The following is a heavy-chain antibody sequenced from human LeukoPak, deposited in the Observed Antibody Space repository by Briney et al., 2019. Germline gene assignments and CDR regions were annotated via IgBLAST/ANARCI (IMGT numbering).Heavy chain of an antibody. CDR3: ARGVQPSDIVVVPAAAHWFDS. V-gene: IGHV4-34*01. CDR2: INHSGST. D-gene: IGHD2-2*01. Sequence: PSETLSLTCAVYGGSFSGYYWSWIRQPPGKGLEWIGEINHSGSTNYNPSLKSRVTISVDTSKNQFSLKLSSVTAADTAVYYCARGVQPSDIVVVPAAAHWFDSWGQGTLVTVSS. CDR1: GGSFSGYY. J-gene: IGHJ5*01.